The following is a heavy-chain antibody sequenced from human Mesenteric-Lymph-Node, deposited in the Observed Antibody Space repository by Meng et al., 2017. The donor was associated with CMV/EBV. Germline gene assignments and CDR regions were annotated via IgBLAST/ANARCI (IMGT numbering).Heavy chain of an antibody. Sequence: CKASGYTFTGYYLHWVRQAPGQGLEWMGRINPDSGGTNYAQKFQDRVTMTRDTSISTAYMELNRLKSDDTAVYYCARSPFLRTWFDPWGQGTLVTVSS. CDR2: INPDSGGT. CDR1: GYTFTGYY. D-gene: IGHD2/OR15-2a*01. J-gene: IGHJ5*02. V-gene: IGHV1-2*06. CDR3: ARSPFLRTWFDP.